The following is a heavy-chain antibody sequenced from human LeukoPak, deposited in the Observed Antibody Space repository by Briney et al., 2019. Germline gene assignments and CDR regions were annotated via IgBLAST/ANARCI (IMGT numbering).Heavy chain of an antibody. CDR2: IIPIFGTA. Sequence: ASVKVSCKASGGTFSSYAISWVRQAPGQGLEWMGGIIPIFGTANYAQKFQGRVTITADESTSTAYMELSSLRSEDTAVYYCAGEGDYGDPRAYWYFDLWGRGTLVTVSS. V-gene: IGHV1-69*13. CDR1: GGTFSSYA. J-gene: IGHJ2*01. CDR3: AGEGDYGDPRAYWYFDL. D-gene: IGHD4-17*01.